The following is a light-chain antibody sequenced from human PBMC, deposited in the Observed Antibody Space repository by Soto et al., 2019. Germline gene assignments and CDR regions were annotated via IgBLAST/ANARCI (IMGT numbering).Light chain of an antibody. CDR3: LQDYNYPLT. CDR1: QSVSSNY. V-gene: IGKV3-20*01. J-gene: IGKJ4*01. CDR2: GTS. Sequence: DIVLTQSPGTLSLSPGERATLSCRASQSVSSNYVAWHQQKPGQGPRLLIYGTSNRATGIPDRFSGSGSGTDFTLTISRLEPEDFATYYCLQDYNYPLTFGGGTKVDI.